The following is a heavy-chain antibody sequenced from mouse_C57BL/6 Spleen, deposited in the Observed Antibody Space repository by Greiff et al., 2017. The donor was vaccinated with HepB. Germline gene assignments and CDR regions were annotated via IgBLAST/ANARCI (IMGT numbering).Heavy chain of an antibody. CDR3: ARRYYDGYLDY. CDR1: GFTFSDYG. CDR2: ISSGSSTI. J-gene: IGHJ2*01. Sequence: EVQVVESGGGLVKPGGSLKLSCAASGFTFSDYGMHWVRQAPEKGLEWVAYISSGSSTIYYADTVKGRFTISRDNAKNTLFLQMTSLRSEDTAMYYCARRYYDGYLDYWGQGTTLTVSS. D-gene: IGHD2-3*01. V-gene: IGHV5-17*01.